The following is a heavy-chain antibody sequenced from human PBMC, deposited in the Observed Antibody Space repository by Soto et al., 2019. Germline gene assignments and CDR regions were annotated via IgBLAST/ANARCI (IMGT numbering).Heavy chain of an antibody. Sequence: PSETLSLTCPVSGGSVISVSYYFICIRQPPGKGLEWIGYIYYSGSTNYNPSLKSRVTMSVDTSKNQFSLKLSSVTAADTAVYYCARYCSRVTCHGFDPWGQGTLVTVSS. V-gene: IGHV4-61*01. D-gene: IGHD2-2*01. CDR3: ARYCSRVTCHGFDP. CDR1: GGSVISVSYY. J-gene: IGHJ5*02. CDR2: IYYSGST.